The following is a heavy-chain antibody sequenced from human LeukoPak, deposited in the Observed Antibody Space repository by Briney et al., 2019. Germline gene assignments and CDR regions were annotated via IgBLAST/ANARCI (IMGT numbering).Heavy chain of an antibody. D-gene: IGHD3-22*01. CDR2: IYYSGST. Sequence: PSETLPLTCTVSGGSSISTSDNWGWIRQPRGKGLEWIGSIYYSGSTFYNPSLKSRVTISINTSKNQFSLKLSSVTAADTAVYYCASQPYYDSSGYSFNCGHRTLVTVSS. CDR1: GGSSISTSDN. CDR3: ASQPYYDSSGYSFN. V-gene: IGHV4-39*01. J-gene: IGHJ4*01.